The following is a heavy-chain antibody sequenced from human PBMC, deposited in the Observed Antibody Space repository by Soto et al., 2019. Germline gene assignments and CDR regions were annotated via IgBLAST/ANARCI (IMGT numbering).Heavy chain of an antibody. J-gene: IGHJ4*02. V-gene: IGHV3-23*01. CDR2: ISVSGGST. D-gene: IGHD6-13*01. CDR3: AKVRRSSSSWFDY. CDR1: GFTFSAYA. Sequence: EVQLLESGGGLMQPGGSLRLSCAASGFTFSAYAITWVRQAPGKGLEWVSAISVSGGSTYYADSVKGRFTISRDNSKNTLYLQVNSLRAEDTAVYYCAKVRRSSSSWFDYWGQGTLVTVSS.